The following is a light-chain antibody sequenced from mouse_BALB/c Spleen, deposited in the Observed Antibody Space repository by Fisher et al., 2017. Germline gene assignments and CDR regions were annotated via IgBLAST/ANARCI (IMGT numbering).Light chain of an antibody. CDR1: SSVSY. Sequence: DIVMTQTTAIMSASPGEKVTMTCSASSSVSYMHWYQQKSGTSPKPWIYRTSNLASGVPARFSGSGSGNSYSLTISSMEAEDVATYYCFQGSGYPFTFGSGTKLEIK. V-gene: IGKV4-63*01. CDR2: RTS. J-gene: IGKJ4*01. CDR3: FQGSGYPFT.